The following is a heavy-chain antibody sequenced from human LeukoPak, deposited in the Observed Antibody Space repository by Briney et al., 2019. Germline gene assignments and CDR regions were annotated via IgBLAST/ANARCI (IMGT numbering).Heavy chain of an antibody. J-gene: IGHJ4*02. Sequence: PGRSLRLSCAASGFTFSSYGMHWVRQAPGKGLEWVAVISYDGSNKYYADSVKGRFTISIDNSKNTLYLQMNSLRAEDTAVYYCAKGTYGDYPPGDYWGQGTLVTVSS. CDR3: AKGTYGDYPPGDY. CDR1: GFTFSSYG. V-gene: IGHV3-30*18. D-gene: IGHD4-17*01. CDR2: ISYDGSNK.